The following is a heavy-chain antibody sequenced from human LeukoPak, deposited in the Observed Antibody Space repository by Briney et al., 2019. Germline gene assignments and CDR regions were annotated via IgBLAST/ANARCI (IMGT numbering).Heavy chain of an antibody. CDR1: GYIFTSYW. CDR2: IYPGDSDT. V-gene: IGHV5-51*01. J-gene: IGHJ3*02. D-gene: IGHD3-16*01. CDR3: WSIMDRWTLRSAFDI. Sequence: GESLKISCKGSGYIFTSYWIGWVRQLPGKGLEWMGIIYPGDSDTRYSPSFQGQATISADKSISTAYLQWSSLKASHTAMYYLWSIMDRWTLRSAFDIWGQGTMVTVSS.